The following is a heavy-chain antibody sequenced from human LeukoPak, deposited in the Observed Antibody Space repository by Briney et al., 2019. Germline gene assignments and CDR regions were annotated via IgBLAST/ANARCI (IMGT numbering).Heavy chain of an antibody. Sequence: GGSLRLSCAVSGFTFSNYTMNWVRQAPGKGLEWVSSISSSSSYIYYADSVKGRFTISRDNAKNSLYLQMNSLRAEDTAVYYCARAPSSSSYFDYWGQGTLVTVSS. J-gene: IGHJ4*02. D-gene: IGHD6-6*01. CDR1: GFTFSNYT. V-gene: IGHV3-21*01. CDR3: ARAPSSSSYFDY. CDR2: ISSSSSYI.